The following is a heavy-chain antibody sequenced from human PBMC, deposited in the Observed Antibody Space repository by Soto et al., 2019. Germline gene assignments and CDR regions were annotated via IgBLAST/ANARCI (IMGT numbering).Heavy chain of an antibody. Sequence: QGQLVQSGPEVKKPGSSVKVSCKVSGYRFPSYGINWVRQAPGQGLEWVGWVKPDNHNTNYAQNFQHRVSLTTATSTNTAFLELRGLRSDDTAVYYCARVRFGDPFDYGGQGTLVTVSS. D-gene: IGHD3-16*01. CDR1: GYRFPSYG. J-gene: IGHJ4*02. V-gene: IGHV1-18*01. CDR2: VKPDNHNT. CDR3: ARVRFGDPFDY.